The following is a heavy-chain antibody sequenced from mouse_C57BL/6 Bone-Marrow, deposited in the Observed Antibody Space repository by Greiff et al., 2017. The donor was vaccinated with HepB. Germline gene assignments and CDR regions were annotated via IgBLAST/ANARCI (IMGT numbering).Heavy chain of an antibody. V-gene: IGHV5-4*01. D-gene: IGHD2-4*01. CDR3: ARDSPLYYDYSYWYFDV. Sequence: EVKLMESGGGLVKPGGSLKLSCAASGFTFSSYAMSWVRQTPEKRLEWVATISDGGSYTYYPDNVKGRFTISRDNAKNNLYLQRSHLKSEDTAMYYCARDSPLYYDYSYWYFDVWGTGTTVTVSS. CDR2: ISDGGSYT. CDR1: GFTFSSYA. J-gene: IGHJ1*03.